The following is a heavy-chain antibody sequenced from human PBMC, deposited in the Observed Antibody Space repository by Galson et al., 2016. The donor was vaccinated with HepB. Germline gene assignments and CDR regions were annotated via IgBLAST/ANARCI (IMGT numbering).Heavy chain of an antibody. CDR3: AKDRWTGQLLPHGFDY. CDR1: EFTFTSYA. CDR2: INNSGGRT. D-gene: IGHD6-6*01. J-gene: IGHJ4*02. Sequence: SLRLSCAASEFTFTSYAMSWVRQAPGKGLEWVSSINNSGGRTRYADSVKGRFTISRDNPKNTLFLQMNSLRAEDTALYYCAKDRWTGQLLPHGFDYWGQGTLVTVSS. V-gene: IGHV3-23*01.